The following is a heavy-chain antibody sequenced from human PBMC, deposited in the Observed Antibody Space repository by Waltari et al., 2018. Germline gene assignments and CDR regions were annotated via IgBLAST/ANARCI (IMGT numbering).Heavy chain of an antibody. CDR2: IIPIVGTA. CDR1: GGTFSSYA. Sequence: QVQLVQSGAVVKKPGSSVKVSCKASGGTFSSYAISWVRQAPGQGLEWMGGIIPIVGTANDAQKFQGRVTSTADESTSTAYMELSSLRSEDTAVYYCARDTAAAGTSLRGWFDPWGQGTLVTVSS. V-gene: IGHV1-69*13. D-gene: IGHD6-13*01. CDR3: ARDTAAAGTSLRGWFDP. J-gene: IGHJ5*02.